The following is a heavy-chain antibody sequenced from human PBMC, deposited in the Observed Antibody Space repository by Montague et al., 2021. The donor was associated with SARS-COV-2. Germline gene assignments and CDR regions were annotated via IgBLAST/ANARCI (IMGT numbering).Heavy chain of an antibody. J-gene: IGHJ4*02. CDR2: INHRGST. CDR1: DGSFSDYS. CDR3: ARGRQHINMVVVVVTGGEYYFDF. D-gene: IGHD3-22*01. V-gene: IGHV4-34*01. Sequence: SETLSLTCAVYDGSFSDYSWTRIRQPPGKGLEWIGEINHRGSTNYNPSLKSRVTISVDTSKNQFSLKMTSMTAADTAVYYCARGRQHINMVVVVVTGGEYYFDFWGQGTLVAVSS.